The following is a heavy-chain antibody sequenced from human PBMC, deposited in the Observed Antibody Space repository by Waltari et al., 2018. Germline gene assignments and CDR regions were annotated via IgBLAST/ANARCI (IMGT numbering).Heavy chain of an antibody. Sequence: QVQLQESGPGLVKPSETLSLTCTVSGGSISSYYWSWIRQPPGKGLEWIGYIYYSGSTNYNPSLKSRVTISVDTSKNQFSLKLSSVTAADTAVYYCARGITRKGSDVWGQGTTVTVSS. V-gene: IGHV4-59*01. CDR3: ARGITRKGSDV. J-gene: IGHJ6*02. D-gene: IGHD3-10*01. CDR1: GGSISSYY. CDR2: IYYSGST.